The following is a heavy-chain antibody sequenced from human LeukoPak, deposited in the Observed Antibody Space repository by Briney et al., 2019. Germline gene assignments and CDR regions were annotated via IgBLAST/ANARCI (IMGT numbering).Heavy chain of an antibody. J-gene: IGHJ4*02. CDR3: ARVHCSSTSCYGLDY. V-gene: IGHV4-34*01. CDR2: INHSGST. D-gene: IGHD2-2*01. Sequence: SETLSLTCAVYGGSFSGYYWSWIRQPPGKGLEWLGEINHSGSTNYNPSLKSRVTISVDTSKNQFSLKLSSVTAADTAVYYCARVHCSSTSCYGLDYWGQGTLVTVSS. CDR1: GGSFSGYY.